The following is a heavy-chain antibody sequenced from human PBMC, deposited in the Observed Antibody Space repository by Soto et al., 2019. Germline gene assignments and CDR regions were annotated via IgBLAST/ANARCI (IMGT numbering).Heavy chain of an antibody. J-gene: IGHJ4*02. CDR1: GGSVSSGSYY. D-gene: IGHD1-26*01. V-gene: IGHV4-61*01. Sequence: SETLSLTCTVSGGSVSSGSYYWSWIRQPPGKGLEWIGYIYYSGSTNYNPSLKSRVTISVDTSKNQFSLKLSSVTAADTAVYYCAREGATRTHYDYWGQGTLVTVSS. CDR3: AREGATRTHYDY. CDR2: IYYSGST.